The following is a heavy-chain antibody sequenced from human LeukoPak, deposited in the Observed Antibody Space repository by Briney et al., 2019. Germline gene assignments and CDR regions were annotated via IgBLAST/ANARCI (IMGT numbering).Heavy chain of an antibody. CDR1: GFTFSEYY. CDR3: ARAPMSTYYGSGSFPLDY. V-gene: IGHV3-11*01. Sequence: GGSLRLSCAASGFTFSEYYMSWIRQAPGKGLEWVSYISSSGSTTYYADSVKGRFTISRDNAKNLLYLQMNSLRAEDTAVYYCARAPMSTYYGSGSFPLDYWGQGTLVTVSS. J-gene: IGHJ4*02. CDR2: ISSSGSTT. D-gene: IGHD3-10*01.